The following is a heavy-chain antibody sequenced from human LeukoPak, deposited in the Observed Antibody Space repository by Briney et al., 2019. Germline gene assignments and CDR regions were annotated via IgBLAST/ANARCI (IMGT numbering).Heavy chain of an antibody. Sequence: SETLSLTCTVSGGSISSSTYYWGWIRQPPGKGLEWIGSIYYSGSTYYNPSLKSRVTISVDTSKNQFSLKLSSVTAADTAVYYCARGERRGDLIDYWGQGTLVTVSS. V-gene: IGHV4-39*01. CDR2: IYYSGST. D-gene: IGHD1-26*01. CDR1: GGSISSSTYY. CDR3: ARGERRGDLIDY. J-gene: IGHJ4*02.